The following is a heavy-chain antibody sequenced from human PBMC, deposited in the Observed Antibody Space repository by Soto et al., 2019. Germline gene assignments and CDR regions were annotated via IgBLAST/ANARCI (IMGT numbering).Heavy chain of an antibody. D-gene: IGHD3-22*01. CDR1: GFTFSSYD. Sequence: GGSLRLSCAASGFTFSSYDMHWVRQATGKGLEWVSAIGTAGDTYYPGSVKGRFTISRENAKNSLYLQMNSLRAEDTAVYYCARASDHYDSSGYYYFDYWGQGTLVTVSS. CDR2: IGTAGDT. V-gene: IGHV3-13*01. J-gene: IGHJ4*02. CDR3: ARASDHYDSSGYYYFDY.